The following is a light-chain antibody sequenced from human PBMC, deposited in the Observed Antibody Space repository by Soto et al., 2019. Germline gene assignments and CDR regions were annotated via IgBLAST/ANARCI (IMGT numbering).Light chain of an antibody. CDR1: SSDIGGYDF. V-gene: IGLV2-14*03. CDR3: SSYTDNSPLAV. J-gene: IGLJ1*01. Sequence: QSALTQPASVSGSPGQSITISCTGTSSDIGGYDFVSWYQQYPGKAPQLIIYGVTNRRSGVSDRFSGAKSGNTASLTISGLQAEDEADDYCSSYTDNSPLAVFGPGTKVTVL. CDR2: GVT.